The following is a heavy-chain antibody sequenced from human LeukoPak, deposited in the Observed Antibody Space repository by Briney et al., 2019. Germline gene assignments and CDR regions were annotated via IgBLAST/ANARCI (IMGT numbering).Heavy chain of an antibody. J-gene: IGHJ4*02. CDR1: GFTFSNYY. Sequence: GGSLRLSCEASGFTFSNYYMTWVRQAPGRGLEWVANIRPDGSEKYYVDSVRGRFTISRDNAKNSLYLQMNSLRAEDTAVYYCARSGTGVFDYWGQGTLVTVSP. CDR2: IRPDGSEK. D-gene: IGHD3-10*01. CDR3: ARSGTGVFDY. V-gene: IGHV3-7*02.